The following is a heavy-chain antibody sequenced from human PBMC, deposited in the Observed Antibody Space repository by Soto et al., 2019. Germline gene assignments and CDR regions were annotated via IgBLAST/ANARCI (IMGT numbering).Heavy chain of an antibody. D-gene: IGHD4-4*01. CDR2: ISSSSSYI. Sequence: EVQLVESGGGLVKPGGSMRLSCAASGFTFSSYSMNWVRQAPGKGLEWVSSISSSSSYIYYADSVKGRFTISRDNAKNSLYLQMNSLRAEDTAVYYCARSTVTSTNYWGQGTLVTVSS. CDR3: ARSTVTSTNY. J-gene: IGHJ4*02. V-gene: IGHV3-21*01. CDR1: GFTFSSYS.